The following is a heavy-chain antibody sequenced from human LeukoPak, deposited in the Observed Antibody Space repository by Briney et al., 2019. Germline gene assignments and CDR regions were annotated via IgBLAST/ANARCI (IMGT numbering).Heavy chain of an antibody. V-gene: IGHV1-69*13. J-gene: IGHJ4*02. CDR1: GYTFTSYG. D-gene: IGHD3-22*01. Sequence: SVKVSRKASGYTFTSYGISWVRQAPGQGLEWMGGIIPIFGTANYAQKFQGRVTITADESTSTAYMELSSLRSEDTAVYYCARGYFYDSSGYSFDYWGQGTLVTVSS. CDR3: ARGYFYDSSGYSFDY. CDR2: IIPIFGTA.